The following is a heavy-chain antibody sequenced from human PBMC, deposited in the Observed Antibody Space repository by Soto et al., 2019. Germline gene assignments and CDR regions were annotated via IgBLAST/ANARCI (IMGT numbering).Heavy chain of an antibody. CDR2: IYYSGST. V-gene: IGHV4-59*01. Sequence: SETLSLTCTVSGGSISSYYWSWIRQPPGKGLEWIGYIYYSGSTNYNPSLKSRVTISVDTSKNQFSLKLSSVTAADTAVYCCAKNYGNAFDIWGQGTMVT. CDR3: AKNYGNAFDI. D-gene: IGHD3-10*01. CDR1: GGSISSYY. J-gene: IGHJ3*02.